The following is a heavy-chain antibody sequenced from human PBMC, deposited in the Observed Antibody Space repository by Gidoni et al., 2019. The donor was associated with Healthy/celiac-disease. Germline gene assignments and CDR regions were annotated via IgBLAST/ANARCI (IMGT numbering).Heavy chain of an antibody. Sequence: QVQLVQSGAEVKKPGSSVKVSCKASGGTFSSYAISWVRQAPGQGLEWMGGIIPIFGTANYAQKFQGRVTITADESTSTAYMELSSLRSEDTAVYYCARGDYYDSSGYYYGARENWFDPWGQGTLVTVSS. CDR2: IIPIFGTA. CDR3: ARGDYYDSSGYYYGARENWFDP. V-gene: IGHV1-69*01. CDR1: GGTFSSYA. J-gene: IGHJ5*02. D-gene: IGHD3-22*01.